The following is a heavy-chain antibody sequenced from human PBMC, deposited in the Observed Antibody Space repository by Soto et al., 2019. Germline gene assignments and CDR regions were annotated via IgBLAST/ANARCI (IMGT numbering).Heavy chain of an antibody. CDR1: GFTVSSNY. J-gene: IGHJ4*02. V-gene: IGHV3-53*01. CDR3: ASTYYDFWSGYYTSPDI. CDR2: IYSGGST. Sequence: EVQLVESGGGLIQPGGSLRLSCAASGFTVSSNYMSWVRQAPGKGLEWVSVIYSGGSTYYADSVKGRFTISRDNSKNTLYLQMNSLRAEDTAVYYCASTYYDFWSGYYTSPDIWGQGTLVTVSS. D-gene: IGHD3-3*01.